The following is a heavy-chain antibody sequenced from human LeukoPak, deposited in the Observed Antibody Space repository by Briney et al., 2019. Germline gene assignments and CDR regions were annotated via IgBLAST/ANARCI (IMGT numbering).Heavy chain of an antibody. J-gene: IGHJ4*02. CDR1: GFTFSSYA. CDR3: AKGVDRYDPYYFDY. CDR2: ISGSGGCT. Sequence: GGSLRLSCAASGFTFSSYAMSWFRQAPGKGLEWVSAISGSGGCTYYADSVKGRFTISRDNSKNTLYLQMNSLRAEDTAVYYCAKGVDRYDPYYFDYWGQGTLVTVSS. D-gene: IGHD5-24*01. V-gene: IGHV3-23*01.